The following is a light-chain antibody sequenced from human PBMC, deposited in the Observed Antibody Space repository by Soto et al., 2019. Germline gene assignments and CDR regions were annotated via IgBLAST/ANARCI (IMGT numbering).Light chain of an antibody. CDR3: QQYNTWQT. V-gene: IGKV3-15*01. Sequence: EIVMTQSPATLSVSPGERATLSCRASQSVGTNLAWYQQRPGQAPRLLIHDVSTRATGIPARFSGSGSGTEITLSINSLQSEDFAVYYCQQYNTWQTFGQGTKVDIK. J-gene: IGKJ1*01. CDR2: DVS. CDR1: QSVGTN.